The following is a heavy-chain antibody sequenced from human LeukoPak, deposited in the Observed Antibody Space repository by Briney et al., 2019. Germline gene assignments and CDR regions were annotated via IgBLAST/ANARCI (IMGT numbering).Heavy chain of an antibody. D-gene: IGHD2-15*01. CDR2: IYYSGST. CDR3: ASTVVVAATRSFDP. Sequence: SETLSLTCTVSGGSVSSGSYYWSWIRQPPGKGLEWIGYIYYSGSTNYNPSLKSRVTISVDTSKNQFSLKLSSVTAADTAVYYCASTVVVAATRSFDPWGQETLVTVSS. CDR1: GGSVSSGSYY. V-gene: IGHV4-61*01. J-gene: IGHJ5*02.